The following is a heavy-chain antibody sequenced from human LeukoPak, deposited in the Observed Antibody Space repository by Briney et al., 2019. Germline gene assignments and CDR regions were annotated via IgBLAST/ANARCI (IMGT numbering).Heavy chain of an antibody. V-gene: IGHV3-48*03. CDR2: ISSSGSTI. CDR1: GFTFSSYE. J-gene: IGHJ4*02. D-gene: IGHD5-24*01. CDR3: AKKMATIPYYFDS. Sequence: AGGSLRLSCAASGFTFSSYEMNWVRQAPGKGREWVSYISSSGSTIYYADSVKGRFTISRDNTKNTLYLQRNSLRAEDTAVYYCAKKMATIPYYFDSWGQGTLVTVSS.